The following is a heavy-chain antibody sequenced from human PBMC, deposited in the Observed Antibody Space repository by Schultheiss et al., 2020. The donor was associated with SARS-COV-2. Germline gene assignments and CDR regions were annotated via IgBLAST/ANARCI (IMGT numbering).Heavy chain of an antibody. CDR2: ITSSSSYM. D-gene: IGHD3-22*01. CDR3: ARDAGRLLYYDSSGYRFDP. V-gene: IGHV3-21*01. J-gene: IGHJ5*02. CDR1: GFTFRSSG. Sequence: GESLKISCAASGFTFRSSGMSWVRQAPGEGLEWVSSITSSSSYMYYADSVKGRFTISRDNSKNTLYLQMNSLRAEDTAVYYCARDAGRLLYYDSSGYRFDPWGQGTLVTVSS.